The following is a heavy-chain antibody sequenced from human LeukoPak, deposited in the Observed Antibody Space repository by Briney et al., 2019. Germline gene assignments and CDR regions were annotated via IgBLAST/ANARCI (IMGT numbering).Heavy chain of an antibody. V-gene: IGHV4-30-2*01. CDR3: AASTDYYHITGYPPDYYYYGMDV. J-gene: IGHJ6*02. CDR1: GGSIRSGGYL. D-gene: IGHD3-22*01. CDR2: ISQSGST. Sequence: TLSLTCAVSGGSIRSGGYLWSWIRQPPGQGLEWIGYISQSGSTYYNPSLKSRVTISTDSSNNQFSLRLRSVTAADTAVYYCAASTDYYHITGYPPDYYYYGMDVWGQGTTVTVSS.